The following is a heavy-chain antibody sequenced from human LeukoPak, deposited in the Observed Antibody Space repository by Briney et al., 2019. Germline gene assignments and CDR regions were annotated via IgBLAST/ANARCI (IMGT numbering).Heavy chain of an antibody. V-gene: IGHV3-30*02. D-gene: IGHD3-9*01. Sequence: PGESLRLSCAASGFTFSSYGMHWVRQAPGKGLEWVAFIRYDGSNKYYADSVKGRFTISRDNSKNTLYLQMNSLRAEDTAVYYCANPLLVTEEDDYWGQGTLVTVSS. J-gene: IGHJ4*02. CDR2: IRYDGSNK. CDR3: ANPLLVTEEDDY. CDR1: GFTFSSYG.